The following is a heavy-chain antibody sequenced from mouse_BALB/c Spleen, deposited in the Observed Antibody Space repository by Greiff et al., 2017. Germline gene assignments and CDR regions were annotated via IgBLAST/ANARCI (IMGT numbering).Heavy chain of an antibody. J-gene: IGHJ1*01. CDR1: GYTFTSYW. Sequence: QVQLQQPGAELVRPGASVKLSCKASGYTFTSYWINWVKQRPGQGLEWIGNIYPSDSYTNYNQKFKDKATLTVDKSSSTAYMQLSSPTSEDSAVYYCTSTTVVARYFEVWGAGTTVTVSS. CDR3: TSTTVVARYFEV. D-gene: IGHD1-1*01. CDR2: IYPSDSYT. V-gene: IGHV1-69*02.